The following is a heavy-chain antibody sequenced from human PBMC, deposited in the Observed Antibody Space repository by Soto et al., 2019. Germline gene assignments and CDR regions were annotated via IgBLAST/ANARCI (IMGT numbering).Heavy chain of an antibody. Sequence: SQTLSLTCAISGDSVSSNSAGWNWIRQSPSRGLEWLGRTYYKSKWNNDHALSVKSRITIHPDTSKNQFPLHLYSVTPEDTAVYYCTGITWFRGMDVWGQGTPVTVSS. CDR3: TGITWFRGMDV. D-gene: IGHD3-10*01. J-gene: IGHJ6*02. V-gene: IGHV6-1*01. CDR1: GDSVSSNSAG. CDR2: TYYKSKWNN.